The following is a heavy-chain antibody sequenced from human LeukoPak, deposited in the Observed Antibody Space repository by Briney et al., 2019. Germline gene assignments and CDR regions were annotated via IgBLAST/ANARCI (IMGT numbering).Heavy chain of an antibody. V-gene: IGHV3-23*01. J-gene: IGHJ5*02. CDR3: ARGSSGSYFNWFDP. CDR2: VSGSGDAT. Sequence: TGGSLRLSCAASGFTFSSYAMTWVGQAPGKGLEWVSTVSGSGDATYYADSVKGRFTISRDNSKNTLYLQMNSLRAEDTAVYYCARGSSGSYFNWFDPWGQGTLVTVSS. D-gene: IGHD1-26*01. CDR1: GFTFSSYA.